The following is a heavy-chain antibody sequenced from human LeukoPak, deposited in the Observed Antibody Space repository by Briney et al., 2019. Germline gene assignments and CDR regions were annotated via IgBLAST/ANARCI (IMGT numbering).Heavy chain of an antibody. V-gene: IGHV4-34*01. CDR3: ARSGDSSGYYYDAFDI. J-gene: IGHJ3*02. D-gene: IGHD3-22*01. CDR1: GGSFSGYY. Sequence: SETLSLTCAVYGGSFSGYYWSWIRQPPGKGLEWIGEINHSGSTNYNPSLKSRVTISVDTSKNQFSLKLSSVTAADTAVYYCARSGDSSGYYYDAFDIWGQGTMVTVSS. CDR2: INHSGST.